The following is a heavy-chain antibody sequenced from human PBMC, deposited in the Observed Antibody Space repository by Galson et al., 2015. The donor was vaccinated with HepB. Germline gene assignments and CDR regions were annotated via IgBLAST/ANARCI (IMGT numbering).Heavy chain of an antibody. D-gene: IGHD6-13*01. Sequence: SVKVSCKASGYTFTSYAMNWVRQAPGQGLEWMGWINTNTGNPTHAQGFTGRFVFSLDTSVSTAYLQISSLKAEDTAVYYCARVRYSSSWYRFHYYGMDDWGQGTTVTVSS. CDR3: ARVRYSSSWYRFHYYGMDD. V-gene: IGHV7-4-1*02. J-gene: IGHJ6*02. CDR1: GYTFTSYA. CDR2: INTNTGNP.